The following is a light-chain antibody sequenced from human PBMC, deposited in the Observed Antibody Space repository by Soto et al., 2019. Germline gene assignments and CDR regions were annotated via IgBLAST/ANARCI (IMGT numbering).Light chain of an antibody. CDR3: SSYAGSRWV. CDR1: TSDVGIYNL. Sequence: QSALTQPASVSGSPGQSITISCSGTTSDVGIYNLVSCYQQHPGKAPKLVIYEVDKRPSGVSNRFSGSRSGNTASLTISGLQAEDEADYYCSSYAGSRWVFGGGTQLTVL. CDR2: EVD. J-gene: IGLJ3*02. V-gene: IGLV2-23*02.